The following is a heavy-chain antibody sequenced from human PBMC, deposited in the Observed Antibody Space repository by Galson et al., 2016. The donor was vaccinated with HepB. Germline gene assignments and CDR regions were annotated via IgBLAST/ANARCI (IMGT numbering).Heavy chain of an antibody. J-gene: IGHJ2*01. CDR1: GFTFGDYY. Sequence: SLRLSCAASGFTFGDYYMSWIRQAPGKGLECVAYISSSTTYTNYADSVKGRFTISRDNAENSLYLQMDSLSVEDTAVYFCAREPYGDYTEVTGYFDRWGRGTLVTVSS. CDR3: AREPYGDYTEVTGYFDR. CDR2: ISSSTTYT. V-gene: IGHV3-11*06. D-gene: IGHD4-17*01.